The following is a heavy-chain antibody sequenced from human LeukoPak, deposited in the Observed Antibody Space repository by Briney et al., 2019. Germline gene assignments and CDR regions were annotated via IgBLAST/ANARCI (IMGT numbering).Heavy chain of an antibody. J-gene: IGHJ2*01. CDR1: GFTFSIYG. Sequence: GGSLRLSCAASGFTFSIYGMSWVRQAPGRGLERVSAMSGSGGSTYYADSVKGRFTISRDNSKNTLYLQMNSLRAEDTAGYYCAKDGYYDSSAYDYVRYFDLWGRGTLVTVSS. CDR3: AKDGYYDSSAYDYVRYFDL. V-gene: IGHV3-23*01. CDR2: MSGSGGST. D-gene: IGHD3-22*01.